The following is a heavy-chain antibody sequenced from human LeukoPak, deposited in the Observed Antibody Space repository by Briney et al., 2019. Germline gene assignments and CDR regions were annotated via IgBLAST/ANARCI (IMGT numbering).Heavy chain of an antibody. CDR1: GGTFSSYA. Sequence: SVKVSCKASGGTFSSYAISWVRQAPGQGLEWMGGIIPIFGTANYAQKFQGRVTITTDESTSTAYMELSSLRSEDTAVYYCARDLGEGATTLAFDYWGQGTLVTVSS. J-gene: IGHJ4*02. CDR2: IIPIFGTA. V-gene: IGHV1-69*05. CDR3: ARDLGEGATTLAFDY. D-gene: IGHD1-26*01.